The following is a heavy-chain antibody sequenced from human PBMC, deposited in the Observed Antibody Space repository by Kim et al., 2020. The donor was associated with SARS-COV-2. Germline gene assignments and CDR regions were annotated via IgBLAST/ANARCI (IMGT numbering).Heavy chain of an antibody. CDR1: GFTFSSYA. J-gene: IGHJ6*02. Sequence: GGSLRLSCAASGFTFSSYAMHWVRQAPGKGLEWVAVISYDGSNKYYADSVKGRFTISRDNSKNTLYLQMNSLRAEDTAVYYCARVLLGDYYGMDVWGQGT. CDR3: ARVLLGDYYGMDV. CDR2: ISYDGSNK. V-gene: IGHV3-30-3*01. D-gene: IGHD3-16*01.